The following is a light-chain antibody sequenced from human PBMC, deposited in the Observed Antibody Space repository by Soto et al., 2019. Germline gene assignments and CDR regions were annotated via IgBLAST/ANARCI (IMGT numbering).Light chain of an antibody. CDR3: SSYAGSNMGV. J-gene: IGLJ1*01. CDR1: SSDVGGYNY. Sequence: QSALTQPASVSGSPGQSITISCTGTSSDVGGYNYVSWYQQHPGKAPKLMIYEVSNRPSGVPDRFSGSKSGNTASLTVSGLQAEDDADYYCSSYAGSNMGVFGTGTKLTVL. V-gene: IGLV2-8*01. CDR2: EVS.